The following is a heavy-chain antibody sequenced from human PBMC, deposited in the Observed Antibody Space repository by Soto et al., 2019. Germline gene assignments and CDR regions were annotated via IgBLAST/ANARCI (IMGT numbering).Heavy chain of an antibody. CDR1: GGSISSYY. CDR3: ARGTGESSPLDDY. J-gene: IGHJ4*02. D-gene: IGHD3-3*01. Sequence: SETLSLTCTVSGGSISSYYWSWIRQPPGKGLEWIGYIYYSGSTNYNPSLKSRVTISVDTSKNQFSLKLSSVTAADTAVYYCARGTGESSPLDDYWGQGTLVTVSS. CDR2: IYYSGST. V-gene: IGHV4-59*01.